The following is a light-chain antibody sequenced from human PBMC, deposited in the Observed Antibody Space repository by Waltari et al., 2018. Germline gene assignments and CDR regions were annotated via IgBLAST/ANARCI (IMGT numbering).Light chain of an antibody. J-gene: IGKJ1*01. CDR3: QQYVSSRT. CDR2: GAS. Sequence: EIVLTQSPGTLSLSPGERATVSCRASQSVRGNYLAWYQQKPGQAPRRLIYGASNRAAGIPDRFSGSGSGTDFTLTISRLEPEDFAVYHCQQYVSSRTFGQGTKVEIK. CDR1: QSVRGNY. V-gene: IGKV3-20*01.